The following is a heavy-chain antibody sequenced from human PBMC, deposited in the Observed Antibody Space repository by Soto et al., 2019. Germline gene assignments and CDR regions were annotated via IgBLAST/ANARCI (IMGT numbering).Heavy chain of an antibody. D-gene: IGHD3-22*01. V-gene: IGHV4-61*01. CDR1: GGSVSSGSYY. J-gene: IGHJ3*02. CDR2: IYYSGST. CDR3: ARNFYYDSSGVDDAFDI. Sequence: SETLSLTCTVSGGSVSSGSYYWSWIRQPPGKGLEWIGYIYYSGSTNYNPSLKSRVTISVDTSKNQFSLKLSPVTAADTAVYYCARNFYYDSSGVDDAFDIWGQGTMVTVSS.